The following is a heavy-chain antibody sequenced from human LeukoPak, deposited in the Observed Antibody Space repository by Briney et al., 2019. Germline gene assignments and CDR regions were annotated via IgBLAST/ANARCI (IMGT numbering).Heavy chain of an antibody. Sequence: GGSLRLSCAASGFTFSTYGMHWVRQAPGKGLEWVAFIRYDGRNKYYADSVKGRFTISRDNAKNSLYLQMNSLRPEDTAVYYCARGFLLWGLAFDFWGHGTMVTVSS. CDR3: ARGFLLWGLAFDF. D-gene: IGHD3-10*01. J-gene: IGHJ3*01. CDR2: IRYDGRNK. CDR1: GFTFSTYG. V-gene: IGHV3-30*02.